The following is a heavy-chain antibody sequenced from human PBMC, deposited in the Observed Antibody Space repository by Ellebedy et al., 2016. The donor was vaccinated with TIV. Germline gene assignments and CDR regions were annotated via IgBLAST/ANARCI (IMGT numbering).Heavy chain of an antibody. CDR2: INWNGGST. Sequence: GESLKISXAASGFIFDDYGMSWVRQAPGKGLEWVSGINWNGGSTDYADSVKGRFTISRDNAKNSLYLQMNSLRAEDTALYYCAKGTGHYWGQGTLVTVSS. CDR3: AKGTGHY. CDR1: GFIFDDYG. V-gene: IGHV3-20*04. D-gene: IGHD4-17*01. J-gene: IGHJ4*02.